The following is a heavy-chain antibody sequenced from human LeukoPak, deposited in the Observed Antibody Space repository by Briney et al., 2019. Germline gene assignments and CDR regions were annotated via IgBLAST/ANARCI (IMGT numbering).Heavy chain of an antibody. Sequence: GGSLRLSCAASGFTFSSYWMSWVRQAPGKGLEWVANIKQDGSEKYYVDSVKGRSTISRDNAKNSLYLQMNSLRAEDTAVYYCARGHYESSGYYLGYWGQGTLATVSS. CDR3: ARGHYESSGYYLGY. J-gene: IGHJ4*02. D-gene: IGHD3-22*01. CDR1: GFTFSSYW. V-gene: IGHV3-7*04. CDR2: IKQDGSEK.